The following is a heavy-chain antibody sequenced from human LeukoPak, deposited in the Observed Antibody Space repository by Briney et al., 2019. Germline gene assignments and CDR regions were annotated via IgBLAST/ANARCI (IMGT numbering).Heavy chain of an antibody. D-gene: IGHD5-18*01. CDR2: ISGSGGST. J-gene: IGHJ6*03. Sequence: GGSLRLSCAASGFTFSSYGMSWVRQAPGKGLEWVSAISGSGGSTYYADSVKGRFTISRDNSKNTLYLQMNSLRAEDTAVYYCASDLRGYSYGYYDYYYYMDVWGKGTTVTISS. V-gene: IGHV3-23*01. CDR1: GFTFSSYG. CDR3: ASDLRGYSYGYYDYYYYMDV.